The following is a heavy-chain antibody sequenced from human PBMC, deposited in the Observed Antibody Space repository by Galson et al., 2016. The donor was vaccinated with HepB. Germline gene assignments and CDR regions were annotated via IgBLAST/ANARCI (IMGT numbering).Heavy chain of an antibody. D-gene: IGHD1-26*01. CDR1: GFTFRSHG. CDR2: ISYDASNR. Sequence: SLRLSCAASGFTFRSHGMHWVRQAPGKGLEWVAVISYDASNRIYIDSVKGRFTISRDNSKNILELQMNSLRADDTAVYYCAKASGNYPYWYFDLWGRGTLVTASS. CDR3: AKASGNYPYWYFDL. J-gene: IGHJ2*01. V-gene: IGHV3-30*18.